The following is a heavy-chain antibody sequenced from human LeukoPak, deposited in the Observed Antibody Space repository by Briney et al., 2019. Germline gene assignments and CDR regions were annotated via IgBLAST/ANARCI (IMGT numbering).Heavy chain of an antibody. D-gene: IGHD5-18*01. CDR3: AREGIPAARGYSYGFFDY. V-gene: IGHV1-69*04. CDR2: IIPILGIA. J-gene: IGHJ4*02. CDR1: GGTFSSYA. Sequence: ASVKVSCMASGGTFSSYAISWVRQAPGQGLEWMGRIIPILGIANYAQKFQGRVTITADKSTSTAYMELSSLRSEDTAVYYCAREGIPAARGYSYGFFDYWGQGTLVTVSS.